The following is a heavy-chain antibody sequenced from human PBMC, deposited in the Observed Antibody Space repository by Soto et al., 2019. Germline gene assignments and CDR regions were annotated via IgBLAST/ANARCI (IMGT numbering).Heavy chain of an antibody. Sequence: GGSLRLSCSASGFTVSSNYMSWVRQAPGKGLEWVSVIYSGGSTYYADSVKGRFTISRDNSKNTLYLQMNSLRAEDTAVYYCARDRGVSPPNYYYYGMDVWGQGTTVTVSS. CDR1: GFTVSSNY. CDR2: IYSGGST. J-gene: IGHJ6*02. D-gene: IGHD3-10*01. V-gene: IGHV3-53*01. CDR3: ARDRGVSPPNYYYYGMDV.